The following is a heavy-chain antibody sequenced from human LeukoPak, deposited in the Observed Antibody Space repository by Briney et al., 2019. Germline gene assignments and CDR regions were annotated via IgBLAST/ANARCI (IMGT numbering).Heavy chain of an antibody. CDR2: IYPGDSDT. D-gene: IGHD1-26*01. J-gene: IGHJ4*02. CDR1: GYTFTTSW. CDR3: ARPHTLDRTTKYYFDY. V-gene: IGHV5-51*01. Sequence: GESLKISCKVSGYTFTTSWIGWVRQMPRKGLEWVGIIYPGDSDTRYSPSLQGQVTISADKSINTAYLQWSSLKASDTAMYYCARPHTLDRTTKYYFDYWGQGTLVTVSS.